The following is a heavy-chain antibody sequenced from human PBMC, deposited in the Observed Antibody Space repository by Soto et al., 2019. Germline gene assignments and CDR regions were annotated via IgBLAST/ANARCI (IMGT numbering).Heavy chain of an antibody. Sequence: KASETLSLTCAVSGGSISSSNWWSWVRQPPGKGLEWIGEIYHSGSTNYNPSLKSRVTISVDKSKNQFSLKLSSVTAADTAVYYCASRPSYSSSWYRSYYGMDVWGQGTTVTVSS. CDR3: ASRPSYSSSWYRSYYGMDV. J-gene: IGHJ6*02. CDR2: IYHSGST. V-gene: IGHV4-4*02. D-gene: IGHD6-13*01. CDR1: GGSISSSNW.